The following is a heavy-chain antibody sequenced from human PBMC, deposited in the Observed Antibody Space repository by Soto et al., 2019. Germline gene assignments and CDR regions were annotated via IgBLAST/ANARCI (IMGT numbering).Heavy chain of an antibody. Sequence: QVQLVESGGGVVQPGRSLRLSCAASGFTFSSYGMHWVRQAPGKGLEWVAVISYDGSNKYYADSVKGRFTISRDNSKNTRYLQMNSLRAEDTAGYYCAKDQVVVAATPFYGMDVWGQGTTVTVSS. V-gene: IGHV3-30*18. D-gene: IGHD2-15*01. CDR1: GFTFSSYG. CDR2: ISYDGSNK. CDR3: AKDQVVVAATPFYGMDV. J-gene: IGHJ6*02.